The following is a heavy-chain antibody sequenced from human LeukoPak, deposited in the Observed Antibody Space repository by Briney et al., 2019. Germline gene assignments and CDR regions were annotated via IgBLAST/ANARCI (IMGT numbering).Heavy chain of an antibody. V-gene: IGHV7-4-1*02. Sequence: ASVKVSCKASGYTFTSYAMNWVRQAPGQGLEWMGWINTNTGNPTYAQGFTGRFVFSLDTSVSTAYLQISSLKAEDTAVYYCAREAGGYSSGWQDAFDIWGQGTMVTVSS. D-gene: IGHD6-19*01. CDR1: GYTFTSYA. CDR3: AREAGGYSSGWQDAFDI. J-gene: IGHJ3*02. CDR2: INTNTGNP.